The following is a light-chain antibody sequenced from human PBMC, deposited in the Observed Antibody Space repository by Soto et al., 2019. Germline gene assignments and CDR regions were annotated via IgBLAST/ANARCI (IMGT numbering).Light chain of an antibody. Sequence: DVQLTQSPYSLYASVGDKVTITCQASQDITNFLNWYQQKPGKAPKLLIYAASNLETGLPSRFSGGGSGTDFTFTISSLQPEDVATYFCQQYDLLPWTFGQGTLVEVK. V-gene: IGKV1-33*01. CDR3: QQYDLLPWT. J-gene: IGKJ1*01. CDR2: AAS. CDR1: QDITNF.